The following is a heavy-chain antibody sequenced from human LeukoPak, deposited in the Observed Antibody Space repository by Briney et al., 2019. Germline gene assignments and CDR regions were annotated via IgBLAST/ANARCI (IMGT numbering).Heavy chain of an antibody. Sequence: PGGSLRLSCAASGFTFSDYYMSWIRQAPGKGLEWVSSITTSSDYMYYADSLRGRFTTSRDNAKNSLYLQMNSLRVEDTAVYYCAKVAKYYYGSETYYFFEHWGQGTPVTASS. CDR1: GFTFSDYY. CDR3: AKVAKYYYGSETYYFFEH. CDR2: ITTSSDYM. D-gene: IGHD3-10*01. V-gene: IGHV3-11*06. J-gene: IGHJ4*02.